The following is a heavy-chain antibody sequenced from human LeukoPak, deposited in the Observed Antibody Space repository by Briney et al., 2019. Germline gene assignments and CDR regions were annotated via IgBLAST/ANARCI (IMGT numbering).Heavy chain of an antibody. J-gene: IGHJ6*03. V-gene: IGHV3-30*02. D-gene: IGHD3-10*01. CDR1: GFTFSSYG. CDR2: IRYDGSNK. CDR3: AREGVRFGELPSYMDV. Sequence: GGSLRLSCGASGFTFSSYGMHWVRQAPGKGLEWVAFIRYDGSNKYYADSVKGRFTISRDNSRNTLYLQMNSLRAEDTAVYYCAREGVRFGELPSYMDVWGKGTTVTISS.